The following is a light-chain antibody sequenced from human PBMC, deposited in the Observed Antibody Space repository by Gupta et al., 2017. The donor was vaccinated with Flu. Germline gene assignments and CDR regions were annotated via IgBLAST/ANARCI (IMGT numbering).Light chain of an antibody. Sequence: QSALTQPASVSGSPGQSITISCTGTSSDIGGYKYVSWYQQHPGKAPKLMIFEVSNRPSGVSNRFSGSKSGNTASLTISGLQAEDEADYYCSSYTNTYTLVVFGGGTKLTVL. CDR3: SSYTNTYTLVV. V-gene: IGLV2-14*01. CDR1: SSDIGGYKY. CDR2: EVS. J-gene: IGLJ2*01.